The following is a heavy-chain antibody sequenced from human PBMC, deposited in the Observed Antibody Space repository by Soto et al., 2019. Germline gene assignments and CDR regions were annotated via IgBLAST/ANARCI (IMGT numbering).Heavy chain of an antibody. Sequence: SETLSLTCTVSGGSISSYYWSWIRQPPGKGLEWIGYIYYSGSTNYNPSLKSRVTISVDTSKNQFSLKLSSVTAADTAVYYCARIRITTKSYYYYGMDVWGQGTTVTVSS. J-gene: IGHJ6*02. CDR2: IYYSGST. CDR1: GGSISSYY. D-gene: IGHD4-4*01. CDR3: ARIRITTKSYYYYGMDV. V-gene: IGHV4-59*12.